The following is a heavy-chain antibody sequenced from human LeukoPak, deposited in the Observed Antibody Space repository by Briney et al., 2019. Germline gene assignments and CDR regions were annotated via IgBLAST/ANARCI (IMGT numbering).Heavy chain of an antibody. CDR2: ISYDGSNK. Sequence: SGGSLRLSCAASGLTFSSHWMHWVRQAPGKGLEWVAVISYDGSNKYYADSVKGRFTISRDNSKNTLYLQMNSLRAEDTAVYYCASPPIPLAYCGGDCYETSDYWGQGTLVTVSS. CDR1: GLTFSSHW. D-gene: IGHD2-21*02. J-gene: IGHJ4*02. V-gene: IGHV3-30-3*01. CDR3: ASPPIPLAYCGGDCYETSDY.